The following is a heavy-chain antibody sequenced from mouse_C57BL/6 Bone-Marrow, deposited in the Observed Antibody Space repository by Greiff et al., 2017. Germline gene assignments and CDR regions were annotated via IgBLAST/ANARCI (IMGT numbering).Heavy chain of an antibody. J-gene: IGHJ3*01. CDR2: IYPGSGNT. CDR1: GYSFTSYY. V-gene: IGHV1-66*01. CDR3: ARDYYGSWFAY. D-gene: IGHD1-1*01. Sequence: VQLQQSGPELVKPGASVKIYCKASGYSFTSYYIHWVKQRPGQGLEWIGWIYPGSGNTKYNEKFKGMATLTADTFSSTDYMQLSSLTSEDSAVYYCARDYYGSWFAYWGQGTLVTVSA.